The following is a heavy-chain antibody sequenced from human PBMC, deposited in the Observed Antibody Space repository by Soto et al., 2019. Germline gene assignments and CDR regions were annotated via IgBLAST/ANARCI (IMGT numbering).Heavy chain of an antibody. CDR3: AIRVCLRRPAGESGVSKCFRH. CDR2: ITPILGTA. Sequence: SVKFSFKASGGTFSNDAISWVRQAPGQGLGWMGVITPILGTATYAQNFQGRVTITADESATTVYMELSSLRSDDTALYYCAIRVCLRRPAGESGVSKCFRHWG. CDR1: GGTFSNDA. V-gene: IGHV1-69*13. J-gene: IGHJ1*01. D-gene: IGHD3-10*01.